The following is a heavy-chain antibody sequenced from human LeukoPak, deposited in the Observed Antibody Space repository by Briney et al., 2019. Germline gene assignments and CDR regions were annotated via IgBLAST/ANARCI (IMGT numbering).Heavy chain of an antibody. J-gene: IGHJ4*02. CDR3: ARIVRGDTAMVAYFDY. D-gene: IGHD5-18*01. CDR2: INPNSGGT. V-gene: IGHV1-2*06. CDR1: GYTFTGYY. Sequence: GASVKVSCKASGYTFTGYYMHRVRQAPGQGLEWMGRINPNSGGTNYAQKFQGRVTMTRDTSISTAYMELSRLRSDDTAVYYCARIVRGDTAMVAYFDYWGQGTLVTVSS.